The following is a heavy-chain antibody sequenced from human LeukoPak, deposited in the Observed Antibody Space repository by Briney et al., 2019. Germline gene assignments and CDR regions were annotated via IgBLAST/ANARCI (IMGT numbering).Heavy chain of an antibody. Sequence: ASVKVSCKASGYTFTSSALNWVRQATGQGLEWMGWINTNTGNPTYAQGFTGRFVFSLDTSVSTAYLHISSLEAEDTAIYYCATDLKKGDSGCFDYWGQGTLVTVSS. J-gene: IGHJ4*02. CDR3: ATDLKKGDSGCFDY. V-gene: IGHV7-4-1*02. D-gene: IGHD6-19*01. CDR1: GYTFTSSA. CDR2: INTNTGNP.